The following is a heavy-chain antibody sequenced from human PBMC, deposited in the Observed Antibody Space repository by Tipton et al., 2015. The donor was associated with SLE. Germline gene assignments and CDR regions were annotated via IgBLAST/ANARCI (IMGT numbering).Heavy chain of an antibody. V-gene: IGHV4-39*07. Sequence: TLSLTCTVSGGSISSSSYYWGWIRQPPGKGLEWIGSIYYSGSTYYNPSLKSRVTISVDTSKNQFSLKLSSVTAADTAVYYCARAYDFWSGWYYFDYWGQGTLVTVSS. CDR1: GGSISSSSYY. CDR3: ARAYDFWSGWYYFDY. D-gene: IGHD3-3*01. J-gene: IGHJ4*02. CDR2: IYYSGST.